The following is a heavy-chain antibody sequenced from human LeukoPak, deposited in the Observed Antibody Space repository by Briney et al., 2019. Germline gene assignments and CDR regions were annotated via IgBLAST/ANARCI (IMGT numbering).Heavy chain of an antibody. Sequence: SGGSLRLSCSASGFTFSSYAVHWVRQAPGKGLEYVSAISSNGGSTYYADSVKGRFTISRDNSKNTLYLQMSSLRAEDTAVYYCVKGDYDILTGYYGLDYWGQGTLVTVSS. D-gene: IGHD3-9*01. J-gene: IGHJ4*02. CDR3: VKGDYDILTGYYGLDY. V-gene: IGHV3-64D*06. CDR2: ISSNGGST. CDR1: GFTFSSYA.